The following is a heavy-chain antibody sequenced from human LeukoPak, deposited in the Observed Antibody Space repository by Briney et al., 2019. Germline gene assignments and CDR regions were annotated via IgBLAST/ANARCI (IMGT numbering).Heavy chain of an antibody. CDR2: ISDRGDST. CDR3: ATYRQVLLPFES. V-gene: IGHV3-23*01. D-gene: IGHD2-8*02. CDR1: GFSLTTYA. J-gene: IGHJ4*02. Sequence: GGSLRLSCAASGFSLTTYAMGWVRQAPGKGLEWVSVISDRGDSTYYADSVKGRFTISRDNSKSTLSLQMNSLRAEDTAIYYCATYRQVLLPFESWGQGTLVTVSS.